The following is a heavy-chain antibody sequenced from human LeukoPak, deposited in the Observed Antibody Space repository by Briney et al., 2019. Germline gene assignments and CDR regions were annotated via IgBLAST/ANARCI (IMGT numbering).Heavy chain of an antibody. J-gene: IGHJ6*03. CDR2: IYHSGST. Sequence: SETLSLTCTVSGYSISSGYYWAWIRQPPGKGPEWIGNIYHSGSTYYNPSLKSRITISIDTSKNQFSLKLSSVTAADTAVYYCARLVTEYGDYATYYYYYMDVWGKGTTVTISS. CDR1: GYSISSGYY. CDR3: ARLVTEYGDYATYYYYYMDV. V-gene: IGHV4-38-2*02. D-gene: IGHD4-17*01.